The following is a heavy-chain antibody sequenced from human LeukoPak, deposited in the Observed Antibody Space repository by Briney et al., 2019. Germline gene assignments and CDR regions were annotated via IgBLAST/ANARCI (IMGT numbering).Heavy chain of an antibody. V-gene: IGHV3-21*01. CDR1: GFTFNTYS. CDR3: ARDTLPTYGSGSYGFDY. J-gene: IGHJ4*02. Sequence: TGGSLRLSCEASGFTFNTYSMNWARQAPGKGLEWVSSISSSSSYIYYADSVKGRFTISRDNAKNSLYLQMNSLRAEDTAVYYCARDTLPTYGSGSYGFDYWGQGTLVTVSS. D-gene: IGHD3-10*01. CDR2: ISSSSSYI.